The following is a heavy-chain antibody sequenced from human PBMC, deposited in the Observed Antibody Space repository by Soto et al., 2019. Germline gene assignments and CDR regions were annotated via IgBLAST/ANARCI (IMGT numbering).Heavy chain of an antibody. CDR3: ARVEGVVNTKTNWFDP. J-gene: IGHJ5*02. CDR2: IYYSVST. V-gene: IGHV4-30-4*01. CDR1: GGSISSGDYY. D-gene: IGHD3-3*01. Sequence: SETLSLTCTVSGGSISSGDYYCSWIRQPPGKGLEWIGYIYYSVSTYYNPSLKSRVTISVDTSKNQFSLKLSSVTAADTAVYYCARVEGVVNTKTNWFDPWGQGTLVTVSS.